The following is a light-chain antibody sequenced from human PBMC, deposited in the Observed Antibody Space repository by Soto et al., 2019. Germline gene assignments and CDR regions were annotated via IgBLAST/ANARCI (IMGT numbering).Light chain of an antibody. V-gene: IGKV3-15*01. CDR2: GAS. Sequence: EIVMTQSPASLSVSPGDGATLSCRASQSVASNVAWYQQKPGQGPRLLIHGASTRAVGVPARFSGSGSGTDFPLTIDGLQFKYFDVYNCQQKQNWPPKYPFGQGTKLQIK. CDR1: QSVASN. CDR3: QQKQNWPPKYP. J-gene: IGKJ2*01.